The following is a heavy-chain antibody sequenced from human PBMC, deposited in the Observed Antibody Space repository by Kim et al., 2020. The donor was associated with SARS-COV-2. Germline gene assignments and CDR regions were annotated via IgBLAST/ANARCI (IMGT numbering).Heavy chain of an antibody. CDR2: IYHSGST. D-gene: IGHD3-22*01. CDR1: GYSISSGYY. V-gene: IGHV4-38-2*02. Sequence: SETLSLTCTVSGYSISSGYYWGWIRQPPGKGLEWIGSIYHSGSTYYNPSLKSRVTISVDTSKNQFSLKLSSVTAADTAVYYCARDMALHDITMIVVVRIKGGYFDYWGQGTLVTVSS. CDR3: ARDMALHDITMIVVVRIKGGYFDY. J-gene: IGHJ4*02.